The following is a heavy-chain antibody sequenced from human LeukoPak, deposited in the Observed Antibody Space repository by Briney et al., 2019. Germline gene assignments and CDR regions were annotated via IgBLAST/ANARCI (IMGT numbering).Heavy chain of an antibody. J-gene: IGHJ3*02. V-gene: IGHV3-21*01. Sequence: NPGRSLRLSCAASGFTFSSYAMHWVRQAPGKGLEWVSSISSSSSYIYYADSVKGRFTISRDNAKNSLYLQMNSLRAEDTAVYYCARGAYRSSDAFDIWGQGTMVTVSS. D-gene: IGHD6-13*01. CDR1: GFTFSSYA. CDR2: ISSSSSYI. CDR3: ARGAYRSSDAFDI.